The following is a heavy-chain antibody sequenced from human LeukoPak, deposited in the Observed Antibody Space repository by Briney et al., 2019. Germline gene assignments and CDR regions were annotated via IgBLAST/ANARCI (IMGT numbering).Heavy chain of an antibody. V-gene: IGHV4-31*03. D-gene: IGHD1-26*01. Sequence: SETLSLTCSVSGGSISSGDYYWSWIRQHPGKGLEWIGYIYYSGSTYYNPSLKSRVTISVDTSKNQFSLKLSSVTAADTAVYYCARDHSGSFLGYWGQGTLVTVSS. CDR3: ARDHSGSFLGY. J-gene: IGHJ4*02. CDR1: GGSISSGDYY. CDR2: IYYSGST.